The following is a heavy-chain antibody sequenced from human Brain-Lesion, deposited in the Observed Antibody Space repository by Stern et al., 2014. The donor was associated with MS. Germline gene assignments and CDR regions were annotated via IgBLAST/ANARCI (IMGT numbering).Heavy chain of an antibody. J-gene: IGHJ4*02. CDR2: ISWTSGTI. Sequence: EVQLEESGGDLVQPGRSLRLSCAAFGFTFDDYAMHWVRQGPGKGLEWVAGISWTSGTIGYADSVKGRFTTSRDNAYSSLYLQMNSLRPEDTALYYCARDITGSSAYFAYWGQGTLVTVSS. D-gene: IGHD1-14*01. CDR1: GFTFDDYA. V-gene: IGHV3-9*01. CDR3: ARDITGSSAYFAY.